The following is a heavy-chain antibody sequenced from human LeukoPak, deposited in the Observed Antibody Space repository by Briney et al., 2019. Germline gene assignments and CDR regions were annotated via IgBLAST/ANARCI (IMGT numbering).Heavy chain of an antibody. Sequence: GGSLRLSCAASGFTFDNYGMSWVRQVPGKGLEWVSGIYWNGAGTGYADSVKGRFTISRDNAKNSLYLQMNSLRAEDTAVYYCARAHIVLMVYAVRWFDPWGQGTLVTVSS. D-gene: IGHD2-8*01. CDR3: ARAHIVLMVYAVRWFDP. J-gene: IGHJ5*02. CDR1: GFTFDNYG. CDR2: IYWNGAGT. V-gene: IGHV3-20*04.